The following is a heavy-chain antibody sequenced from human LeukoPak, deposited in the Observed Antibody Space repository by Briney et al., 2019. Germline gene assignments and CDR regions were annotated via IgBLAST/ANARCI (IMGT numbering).Heavy chain of an antibody. D-gene: IGHD3-22*01. V-gene: IGHV1-69*05. CDR2: IIPNFGTA. CDR1: GGTFSSYA. Sequence: GASVKISCKASGGTFSSYAISWVRQAPGQGLEWMGGIIPNFGTANYAQKFQGRVTMTRDTSISTAYMERSRLRSDDTAVYYCARELNYDSCGYYFDYWGQGTLVTVSS. J-gene: IGHJ4*02. CDR3: ARELNYDSCGYYFDY.